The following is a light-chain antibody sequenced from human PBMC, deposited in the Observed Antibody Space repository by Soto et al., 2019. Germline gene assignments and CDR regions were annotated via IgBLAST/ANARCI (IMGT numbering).Light chain of an antibody. CDR3: QQYGSSST. CDR1: QSVSTSY. V-gene: IGKV3-20*01. CDR2: GAS. Sequence: EIVLTQSPGTLSLSPGERATLSCRASQSVSTSYLAWYQQKPGQAPRLLIYGASSRATGIPDRFSGSWSGTDFTLTISRLEPEDFAVYYCQQYGSSSTFGPGTKVDIK. J-gene: IGKJ3*01.